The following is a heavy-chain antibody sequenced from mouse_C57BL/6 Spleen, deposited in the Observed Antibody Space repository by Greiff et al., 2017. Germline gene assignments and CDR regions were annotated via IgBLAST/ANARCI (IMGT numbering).Heavy chain of an antibody. V-gene: IGHV1-64*01. CDR3: HSNSYYYAMDY. CDR2: IHPNSGST. Sequence: VQLQQPGAELVKPGASVKLSCKASGYTFTSYWMHWVKQRPGQGLEWIGMIHPNSGSTNYNEKFKSKATLTVDNTSSTAYMQLSSLASEDSAVYYCHSNSYYYAMDYWGQGTSVTVSS. J-gene: IGHJ4*01. CDR1: GYTFTSYW. D-gene: IGHD2-5*01.